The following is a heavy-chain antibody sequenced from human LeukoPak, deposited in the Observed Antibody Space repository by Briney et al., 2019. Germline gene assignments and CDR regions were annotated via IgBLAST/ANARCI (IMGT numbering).Heavy chain of an antibody. D-gene: IGHD2-2*01. J-gene: IGHJ5*02. CDR3: ARDPWVGTLYQDNWFDP. CDR1: GFTFSSYA. Sequence: PGRSLRLSCAASGFTFSSYAMHWVRQAPGKGLEWVAVISYDGSNKYYADSVKGRFTISRDNSKNTLYLQMNSLRAEDTAVYYCARDPWVGTLYQDNWFDPWGQGTLVTVSS. V-gene: IGHV3-30-3*01. CDR2: ISYDGSNK.